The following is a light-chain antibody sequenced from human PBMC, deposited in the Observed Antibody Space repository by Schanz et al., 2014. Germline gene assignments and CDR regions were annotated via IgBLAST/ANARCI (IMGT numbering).Light chain of an antibody. J-gene: IGLJ1*01. CDR3: CSFTSSSTLYV. CDR2: EVS. Sequence: QSALTQPASVSGSPGQSITISCTATSSDVGNYNLVSWYQQYPGKAPKLMISEVSKRPSGVPDRFSGSKSGNTASLTISGLQAEDEADYYCCSFTSSSTLYVFGPGTKLTVL. V-gene: IGLV2-14*02. CDR1: SSDVGNYNL.